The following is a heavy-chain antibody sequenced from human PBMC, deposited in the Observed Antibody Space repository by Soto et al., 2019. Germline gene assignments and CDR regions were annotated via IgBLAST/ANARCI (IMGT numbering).Heavy chain of an antibody. Sequence: GESLKISCKGSGYSFTSYWIAWVRQMSGKGLECMGIIYPGDSDTRYNPSFQDQVTISVEKSISTAYLQWSSLKASDTAMYYCASSYGDYGYWGQGTLVTVSS. J-gene: IGHJ4*02. CDR3: ASSYGDYGY. CDR1: GYSFTSYW. CDR2: IYPGDSDT. V-gene: IGHV5-51*01. D-gene: IGHD4-17*01.